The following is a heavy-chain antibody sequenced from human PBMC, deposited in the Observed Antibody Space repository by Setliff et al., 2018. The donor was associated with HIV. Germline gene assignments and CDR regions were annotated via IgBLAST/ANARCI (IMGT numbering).Heavy chain of an antibody. D-gene: IGHD1-26*01. CDR3: ASYSGSYYFILHY. J-gene: IGHJ4*02. V-gene: IGHV1-24*01. Sequence: ASVKVSCKVSGYTLTELSRHWVRQAPGKGLEWIGSFDPQDDETIYAQNFQGRVTMTEDTSTDTAYMELSSLRSEDTAVYYCASYSGSYYFILHYWGQGTLVTVSS. CDR2: FDPQDDET. CDR1: GYTLTELS.